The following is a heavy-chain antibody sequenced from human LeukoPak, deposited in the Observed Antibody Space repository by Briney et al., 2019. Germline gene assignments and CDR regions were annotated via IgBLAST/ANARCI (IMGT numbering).Heavy chain of an antibody. V-gene: IGHV4-59*01. Sequence: PSETLSLTCAVSGGSISSYYWSWIRQPPGKGLEWIGYIYYSGSTNYNPSLKSRVTISVDTSKNQFSLKLSSVTAADTAVYYCARGVRDPRLKLRFLEWSHYYYGMDVWGQGTTVTVSS. CDR1: GGSISSYY. J-gene: IGHJ6*02. D-gene: IGHD3-3*01. CDR3: ARGVRDPRLKLRFLEWSHYYYGMDV. CDR2: IYYSGST.